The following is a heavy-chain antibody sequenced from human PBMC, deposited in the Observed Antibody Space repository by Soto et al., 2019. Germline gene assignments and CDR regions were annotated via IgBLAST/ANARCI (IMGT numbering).Heavy chain of an antibody. D-gene: IGHD1-1*01. Sequence: QVHLVQSGAEVKKPGASVKVSCQGSGYAFTTYGITWVRQAPGQGLEWMGWISAHNGNTNYAQKLQGRVTVTRDTSTSTAYMELRGLRYDDTCVYYCARGRYGDYWGQGALVTVSS. CDR3: ARGRYGDY. CDR1: GYAFTTYG. V-gene: IGHV1-18*01. J-gene: IGHJ4*02. CDR2: ISAHNGNT.